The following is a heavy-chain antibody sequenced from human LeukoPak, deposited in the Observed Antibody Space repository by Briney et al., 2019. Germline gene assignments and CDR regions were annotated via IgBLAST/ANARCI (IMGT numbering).Heavy chain of an antibody. CDR1: GGLLNTNNYH. J-gene: IGHJ2*01. Sequence: SETLSLPCNVSGGLLNTNNYHGRWIRQPPGKGLEWIGSIYHSDFLHYNPSLKSRDPISVDLSMTLFSLKLNSVSAADTAVFYCERHQIAFWYFDLWGRGTPVTVSS. CDR3: ERHQIAFWYFDL. V-gene: IGHV4-39*01. CDR2: IYHSDFL.